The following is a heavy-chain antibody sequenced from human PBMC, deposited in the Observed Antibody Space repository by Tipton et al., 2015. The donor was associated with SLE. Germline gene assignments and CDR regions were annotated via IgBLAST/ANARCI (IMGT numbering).Heavy chain of an antibody. V-gene: IGHV4-31*03. D-gene: IGHD6-19*01. CDR2: IYYSGST. J-gene: IGHJ4*02. CDR1: GGSISSGGYY. Sequence: TLSLTCTVSGGSISSGGYYWSWIRQHPGKGLEWIGYIYYSGSTSYNPSLKSRVTISVDTSQSQFSLGLTSVTPADTAIYYCGRVTSGWREVCWGQGTLVTVSS. CDR3: GRVTSGWREVC.